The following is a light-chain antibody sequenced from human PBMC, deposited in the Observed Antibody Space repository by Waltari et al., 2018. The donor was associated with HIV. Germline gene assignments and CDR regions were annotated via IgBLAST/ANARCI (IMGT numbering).Light chain of an antibody. CDR1: SSNIGAGYD. J-gene: IGLJ3*02. V-gene: IGLV1-40*01. Sequence: QSVLTQPPSVSGAPGQRVTIPCTGSSSNIGAGYDIHWYQQLPGTAPKPLIYGNYKRPSGGPDRFSGAKSGTSASLAITGLQAEDEADYYCQSYDSSLSGWVFGGGTKLTVL. CDR3: QSYDSSLSGWV. CDR2: GNY.